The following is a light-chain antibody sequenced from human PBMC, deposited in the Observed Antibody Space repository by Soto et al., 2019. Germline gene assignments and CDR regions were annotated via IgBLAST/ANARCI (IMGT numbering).Light chain of an antibody. V-gene: IGKV3-15*01. CDR2: GAS. CDR1: HSVSSR. Sequence: EIVMTQSPATLSVSPGERATLSRRASHSVSSRLAWYQQKPGQAPRLLIYGASTRATGLPARFSGSGSGTEFTLTISSLQSEDFAVYYCQHYTNWPLTFGGGTKVDIK. J-gene: IGKJ4*01. CDR3: QHYTNWPLT.